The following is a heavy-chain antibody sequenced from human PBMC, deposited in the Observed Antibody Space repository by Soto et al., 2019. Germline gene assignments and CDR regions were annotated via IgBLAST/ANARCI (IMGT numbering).Heavy chain of an antibody. CDR2: IDPLDSHT. CDR3: SRHQVGMVAEDS. Sequence: GESLKISCKASGYIRNTDWISWVRQKPGKGLEWMGRIDPLDSHTKYSPSFEGRVNISADRSIATAYLHWTSLETSDTAIYYCSRHQVGMVAEDSSGQGTLVTVSS. V-gene: IGHV5-10-1*01. D-gene: IGHD1-26*01. J-gene: IGHJ4*02. CDR1: GYIRNTDW.